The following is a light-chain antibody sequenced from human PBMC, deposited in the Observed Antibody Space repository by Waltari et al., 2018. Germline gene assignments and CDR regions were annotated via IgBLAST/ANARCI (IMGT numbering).Light chain of an antibody. V-gene: IGLV1-51*02. CDR3: GTWDSSLSGAV. CDR1: RSNTGIKY. J-gene: IGLJ7*01. Sequence: QSVLTQPPSVSAAPGQRVTISCSGGRSNTGIKYVSWYRQFPGTAPKLLIYEDTERPSGIAGRFSGSKSGTSATLDITGLQAGDEADYYCGTWDSSLSGAVFGGGTHLTVL. CDR2: EDT.